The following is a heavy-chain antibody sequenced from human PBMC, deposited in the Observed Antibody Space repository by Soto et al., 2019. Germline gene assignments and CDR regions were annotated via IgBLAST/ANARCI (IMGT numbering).Heavy chain of an antibody. CDR3: ARFLSKPYCSGATCSLNWFDP. J-gene: IGHJ5*02. Sequence: ASVKVSCKASGYTFTRYDINWVRQATGQGLEWMGWMNPNSGNTGYAQKFQGRVTMTRNTSISTAYMELSSLRSEDTAVYYCARFLSKPYCSGATCSLNWFDPWGQGTLVTVSS. CDR1: GYTFTRYD. V-gene: IGHV1-8*01. CDR2: MNPNSGNT. D-gene: IGHD2-15*01.